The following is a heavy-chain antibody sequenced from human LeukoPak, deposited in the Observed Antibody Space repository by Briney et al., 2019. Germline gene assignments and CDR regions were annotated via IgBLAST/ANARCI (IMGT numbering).Heavy chain of an antibody. V-gene: IGHV4-38-2*02. J-gene: IGHJ4*02. CDR1: GYSISSDYY. D-gene: IGHD7-27*01. Sequence: SETLSLTCTVSGYSISSDYYWGWIRQPPGKGLEWIGSIHHSGRTYYNPSLKSRVTISIDTSKNQFSLKLNSVTAADTALYYCARDWAEWGQGTLVTVSS. CDR2: IHHSGRT. CDR3: ARDWAE.